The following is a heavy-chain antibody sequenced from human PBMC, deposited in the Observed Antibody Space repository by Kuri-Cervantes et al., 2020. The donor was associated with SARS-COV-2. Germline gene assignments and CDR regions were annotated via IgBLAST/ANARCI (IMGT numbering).Heavy chain of an antibody. D-gene: IGHD7-27*01. Sequence: SVKVSCKASGGTFSSCAISWVRQAPGQGLEWMGGIIPIFGTANYAQKFQGRVTITTDESTSTAYMELSSLRSEDTAVYYCARVTGDLGVGAFDIWGQGTMVTVSS. J-gene: IGHJ3*02. CDR1: GGTFSSCA. CDR3: ARVTGDLGVGAFDI. V-gene: IGHV1-69*05. CDR2: IIPIFGTA.